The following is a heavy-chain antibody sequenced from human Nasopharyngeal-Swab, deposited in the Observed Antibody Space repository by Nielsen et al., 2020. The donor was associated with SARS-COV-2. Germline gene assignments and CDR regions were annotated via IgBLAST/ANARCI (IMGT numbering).Heavy chain of an antibody. Sequence: ASVKVSCKTSGYTFIGYYIHWVRQAPGQGLEWMGRFNPNSGGTNYAQELQGRVTMTGDTSISTAYMELSRVRSDDTAMYYCTRDRGSGYFDSWGQETLVIVSS. CDR3: TRDRGSGYFDS. CDR1: GYTFIGYY. J-gene: IGHJ4*02. CDR2: FNPNSGGT. V-gene: IGHV1-2*06. D-gene: IGHD3-3*01.